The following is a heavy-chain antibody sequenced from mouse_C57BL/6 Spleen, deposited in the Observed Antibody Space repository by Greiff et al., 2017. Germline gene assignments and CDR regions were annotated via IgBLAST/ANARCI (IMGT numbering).Heavy chain of an antibody. V-gene: IGHV1-9*01. Sequence: VQLQQSGAELMKPGASVKLSCKATGYTFTGYWIEWVKQRPGHGLEWIGEILPGSGSTNYNEKFKGKATFTADTSSNTAYMQLSSLTTEDSAIYYCARRLSHITTVVATEYFDVWGTGTTVTVSS. CDR2: ILPGSGST. CDR1: GYTFTGYW. CDR3: ARRLSHITTVVATEYFDV. J-gene: IGHJ1*03. D-gene: IGHD1-1*01.